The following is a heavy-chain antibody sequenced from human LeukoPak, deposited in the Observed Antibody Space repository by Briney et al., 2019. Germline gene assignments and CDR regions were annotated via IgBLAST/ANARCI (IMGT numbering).Heavy chain of an antibody. CDR3: ARDLARFDWFPLAYYGMDV. J-gene: IGHJ6*02. Sequence: ASVKVSCKASGYTFTSYGISWVRQAPGQGLEWMGWISAYNGNTNYAQKLQGRVTMTTDTSTSTAYMELRSLRSDDTAVYYCARDLARFDWFPLAYYGMDVWGQGTTVTVSS. D-gene: IGHD3-9*01. V-gene: IGHV1-18*01. CDR2: ISAYNGNT. CDR1: GYTFTSYG.